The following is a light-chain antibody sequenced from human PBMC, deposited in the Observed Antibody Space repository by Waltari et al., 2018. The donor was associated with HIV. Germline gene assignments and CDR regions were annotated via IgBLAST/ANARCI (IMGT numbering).Light chain of an antibody. Sequence: DIQMTHSPSSLFASEGDRFTVTCRASQTINTYLNWYQQKPGKAPKLLIYDASSLQSGIPSRFSGSGSGTEFTLTVSSLQAEDFATYYCQQSYSSPWTFGQGTKVEIK. V-gene: IGKV1-39*01. J-gene: IGKJ1*01. CDR3: QQSYSSPWT. CDR1: QTINTY. CDR2: DAS.